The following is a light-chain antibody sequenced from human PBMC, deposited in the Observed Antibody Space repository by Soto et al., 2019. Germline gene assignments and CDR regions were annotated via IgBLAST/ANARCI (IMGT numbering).Light chain of an antibody. Sequence: EIVLTQSPGTLSLSPGEGATLSCRASQSVSANFFAWYQQKPGQAPRLLIYGASTRATGIPDRFSGSGSGTDFTLTISRLEPEDFAAYYCQQYGRTSWTFGQGTKVDIK. CDR2: GAS. V-gene: IGKV3-20*01. CDR3: QQYGRTSWT. CDR1: QSVSANF. J-gene: IGKJ1*01.